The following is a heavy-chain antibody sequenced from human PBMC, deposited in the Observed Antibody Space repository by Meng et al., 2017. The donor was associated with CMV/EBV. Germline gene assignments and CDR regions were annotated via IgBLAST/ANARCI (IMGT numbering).Heavy chain of an antibody. D-gene: IGHD4-23*01. CDR2: INPNSGGT. CDR3: ARSTHYGGNSAGFDY. J-gene: IGHJ4*02. CDR1: GYTFTGYY. V-gene: IGHV1-2*02. Sequence: SVNVSCQASGYTFTGYYMHWVRQAPGQGLEWMGLINPNSGGTNYAQKFQGRVTMTRDTFISTAYMELSRLRSDDTAVYYCARSTHYGGNSAGFDYWGQGTLVTVSS.